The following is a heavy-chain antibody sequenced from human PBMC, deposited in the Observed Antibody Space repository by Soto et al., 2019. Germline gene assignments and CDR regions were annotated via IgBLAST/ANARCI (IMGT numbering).Heavy chain of an antibody. CDR3: ARVMFLSQPPTVEWPDFNYYYYYYMDV. Sequence: GGSLRLSCAASGFTFSSYSMNWVRQAPGKGLEWVSYISSSSSTIYYADSVKGRFTISRDNAKNSLYLQMNSLRAEDTAVYYCARVMFLSQPPTVEWPDFNYYYYYYMDVWGKGTTVTVSS. CDR2: ISSSSSTI. V-gene: IGHV3-48*01. J-gene: IGHJ6*03. CDR1: GFTFSSYS. D-gene: IGHD3-10*02.